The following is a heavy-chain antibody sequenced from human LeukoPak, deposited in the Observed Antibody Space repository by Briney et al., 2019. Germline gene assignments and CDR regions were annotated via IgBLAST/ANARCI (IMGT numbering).Heavy chain of an antibody. J-gene: IGHJ4*02. CDR2: ISGSDGNT. CDR1: GFTFSSYV. V-gene: IGHV3-23*01. CDR3: AKDGYSYSYYFDY. Sequence: GGSLRLSCEASGFTFSSYVMSWVRQAPGKGLEWVSAISGSDGNTYYADSVKGRFTISRDNSKNTLYLQMNSLRAEDTAVYYCAKDGYSYSYYFDYWGQGTLVTVSS. D-gene: IGHD5-18*01.